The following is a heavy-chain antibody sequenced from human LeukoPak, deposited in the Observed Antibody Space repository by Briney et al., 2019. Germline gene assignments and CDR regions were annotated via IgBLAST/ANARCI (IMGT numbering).Heavy chain of an antibody. CDR2: ISYDGSNK. J-gene: IGHJ4*02. D-gene: IGHD4-17*01. CDR1: GFTFSSYG. V-gene: IGHV3-30*03. Sequence: GGSLRLSCAASGFTFSSYGMHWVRQAPGKGLEWVAVISYDGSNKYYADSVKGRFTISRDNSKNTLYLQMNSLRAEDTAVYYCARPDYGDYLKGGGGNDYWGQGTLVTVSS. CDR3: ARPDYGDYLKGGGGNDY.